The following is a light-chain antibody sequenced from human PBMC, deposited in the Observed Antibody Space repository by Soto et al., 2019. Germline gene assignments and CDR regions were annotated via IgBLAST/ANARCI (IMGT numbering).Light chain of an antibody. Sequence: DIQMTQSPSSVSASVGDRVIISCRASQDIDRWLAWFQHTPGKAPKLLISTASSLQSGVPSRFSGSGSGTDFTLTIASLQFEDFATYYCLQSDTFPYTFGLGTKLEIK. CDR2: TAS. CDR3: LQSDTFPYT. CDR1: QDIDRW. J-gene: IGKJ2*01. V-gene: IGKV1D-12*01.